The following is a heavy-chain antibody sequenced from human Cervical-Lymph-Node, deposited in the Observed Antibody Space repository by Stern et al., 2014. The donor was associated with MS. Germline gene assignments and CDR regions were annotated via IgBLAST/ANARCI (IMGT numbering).Heavy chain of an antibody. CDR1: EYNFNTHW. V-gene: IGHV5-51*01. Sequence: VQLVQSGAEVKKPGDSLKISCKGSEYNFNTHWIAWVRQMPGKGLEWLGNIYPGNSDTRYKPYLQGPVSISRDTSITTAYLHFSSLKASDSAMYFCARHGGPNWNHEAHNWFDPWGQGTLVTVSS. CDR2: IYPGNSDT. J-gene: IGHJ5*02. D-gene: IGHD1-14*01. CDR3: ARHGGPNWNHEAHNWFDP.